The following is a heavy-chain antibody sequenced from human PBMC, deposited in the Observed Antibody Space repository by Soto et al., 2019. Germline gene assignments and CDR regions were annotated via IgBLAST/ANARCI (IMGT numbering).Heavy chain of an antibody. J-gene: IGHJ6*02. V-gene: IGHV5-51*01. Sequence: GESLKISCKGSGYTFTDYWIGWVRQLPGKGLEWMGIIYPGDSDTRYSPSFQGHVTITVDKSTSTAYLQMNSLRAEDTAVYYCARDSSGYSYPRQTGANYYYYGMDVWGQGTTVTVSS. CDR1: GYTFTDYW. CDR2: IYPGDSDT. D-gene: IGHD5-18*01. CDR3: ARDSSGYSYPRQTGANYYYYGMDV.